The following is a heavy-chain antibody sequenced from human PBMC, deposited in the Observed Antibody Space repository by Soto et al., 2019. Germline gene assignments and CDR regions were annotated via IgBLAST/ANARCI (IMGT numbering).Heavy chain of an antibody. CDR3: GLLSYQRSNGLDV. J-gene: IGHJ6*02. CDR2: ITDDGST. D-gene: IGHD2-2*01. CDR1: GGSLRGFF. V-gene: IGHV4-34*01. Sequence: QVQLQQWGAGLLKPSETLSLSCAVYGGSLRGFFWSWIRQPPGEGLELIGEITDDGSTNYIPSLNSRVTISVDMFNNHFHLSLVSVTAADAAVYYCGLLSYQRSNGLDVWGQGTTVTVSS.